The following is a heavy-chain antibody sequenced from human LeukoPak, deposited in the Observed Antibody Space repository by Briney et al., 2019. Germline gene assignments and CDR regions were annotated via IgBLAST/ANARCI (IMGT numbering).Heavy chain of an antibody. CDR2: ISAYNGNT. Sequence: ASVKVSCKASGCTFTSYGISWVRQAPGQGLEWMGWISAYNGNTNYAQKLQGRVTMTTDTSTSTAYMELRSLRSEDTAVYYCATSPYSSGWYEAFDIWGQGTMVTVSS. J-gene: IGHJ3*02. V-gene: IGHV1-18*01. CDR1: GCTFTSYG. CDR3: ATSPYSSGWYEAFDI. D-gene: IGHD6-19*01.